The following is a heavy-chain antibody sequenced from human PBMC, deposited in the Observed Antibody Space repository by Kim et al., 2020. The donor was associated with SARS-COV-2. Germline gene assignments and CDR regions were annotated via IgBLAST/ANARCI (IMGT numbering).Heavy chain of an antibody. CDR1: EVTFSDHY. J-gene: IGHJ4*02. D-gene: IGHD3-9*01. V-gene: IGHV3-72*01. Sequence: GGSLRLSCAVSEVTFSDHYMDWVRQAPGKGLEWVGRIRNKVVSYTTEYAASVKGRFTISRDDSKKTVYLQMNNLKTEDTAFYYCTRVFGSRYDPLTGYWRGVGVYWGQGTLVTVSS. CDR3: TRVFGSRYDPLTGYWRGVGVY. CDR2: IRNKVVSYTT.